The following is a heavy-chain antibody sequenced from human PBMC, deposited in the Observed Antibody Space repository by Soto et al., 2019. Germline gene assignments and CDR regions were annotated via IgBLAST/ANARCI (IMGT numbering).Heavy chain of an antibody. CDR3: AKDRPTWFDP. V-gene: IGHV3-23*01. CDR2: ISGSGGST. J-gene: IGHJ5*02. D-gene: IGHD6-6*01. Sequence: RQAPGKGLEWVSAISGSGGSTYYADSVKGRFTISRDNSKNTLYLQMNSLRAEDTAVYYCAKDRPTWFDPWGQGTLVTVSS.